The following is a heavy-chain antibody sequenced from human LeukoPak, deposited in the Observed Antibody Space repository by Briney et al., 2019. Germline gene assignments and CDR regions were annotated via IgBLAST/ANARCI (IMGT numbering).Heavy chain of an antibody. CDR2: IGSSGSTI. J-gene: IGHJ4*02. Sequence: PGGSLRLSCAASGFPFSSYEMNWVRQAAGKGLEWVSYIGSSGSTIHYTDSVKGRFTISRDNSKNTLYLQMNSLRAEDTAVYYCAKGGLSRAGLDFWGQGTLVTVSS. CDR3: AKGGLSRAGLDF. V-gene: IGHV3-48*03. D-gene: IGHD5/OR15-5a*01. CDR1: GFPFSSYE.